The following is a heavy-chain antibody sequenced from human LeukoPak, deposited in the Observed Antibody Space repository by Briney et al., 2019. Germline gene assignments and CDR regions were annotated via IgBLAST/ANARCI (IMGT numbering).Heavy chain of an antibody. V-gene: IGHV3-66*01. CDR2: IYSGGST. CDR3: AREQYYYGSGSYLV. Sequence: GGSLRLSCAASGFTVSSNYMSWVRQAPGKGLEWVSVIYSGGSTYYADSVKGRFTISRDNSKNTLYLQMNSLRAEDTAVYYCAREQYYYGSGSYLVWGQGTLVTVPS. CDR1: GFTVSSNY. D-gene: IGHD3-10*01. J-gene: IGHJ4*01.